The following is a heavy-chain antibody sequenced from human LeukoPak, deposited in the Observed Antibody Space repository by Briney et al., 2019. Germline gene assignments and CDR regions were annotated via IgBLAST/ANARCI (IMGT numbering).Heavy chain of an antibody. D-gene: IGHD6-25*01. CDR1: GFTFSSYS. J-gene: IGHJ4*02. Sequence: GGSLRLSCAASGFTFSSYSMNWVRQAPGKGLEWVANIKQDGSEKYYVDSVKGRFTISRDNAKNSLYLQMNSLRAEDTAVYYCARVKGQRFCFDYWGQGTLVTVSS. CDR2: IKQDGSEK. V-gene: IGHV3-7*01. CDR3: ARVKGQRFCFDY.